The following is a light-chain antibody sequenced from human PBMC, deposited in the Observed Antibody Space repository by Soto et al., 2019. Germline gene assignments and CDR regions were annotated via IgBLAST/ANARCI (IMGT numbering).Light chain of an antibody. J-gene: IGLJ2*01. Sequence: QSVLTQPPSVSGAPGQRVTIPCTGSSSNIGSFYDVHWYQQLPGTVPKLLIYGDNNRPSGVPDRFSGSKSGTAASLAITGLQAEYEADYYCQSYDNSLNHVVFGGGTKVTVL. CDR2: GDN. CDR3: QSYDNSLNHVV. V-gene: IGLV1-40*01. CDR1: SSNIGSFYD.